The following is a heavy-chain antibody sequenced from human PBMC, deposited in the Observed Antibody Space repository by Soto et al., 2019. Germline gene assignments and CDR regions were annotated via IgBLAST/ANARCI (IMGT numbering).Heavy chain of an antibody. CDR1: GYTFTSYG. CDR3: ARHRYYDFWSGYYTFDY. Sequence: ASVQVSCKASGYTFTSYGISWVRQAPGQGLEWMGWISAYNGNTNYAQKLQGRVTMTTDTSTSTAYMELRSLRSDDTAVYYCARHRYYDFWSGYYTFDYWGQGTLVTVSS. D-gene: IGHD3-3*01. V-gene: IGHV1-18*01. CDR2: ISAYNGNT. J-gene: IGHJ4*02.